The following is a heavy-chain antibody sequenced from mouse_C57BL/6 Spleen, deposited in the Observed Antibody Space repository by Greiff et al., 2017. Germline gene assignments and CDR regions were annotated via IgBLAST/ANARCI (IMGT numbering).Heavy chain of an antibody. Sequence: QVQLQQPGAELVKPGASVKLSCKASGYTFTSYWMQWVKQRPGQGLEWIGEIDPSDSYTNYNQKFKGKATLTLDTSSSTAYMPLSSLTSEDSAVYYCARYYYGSSPDYWGQCTTLTVSS. J-gene: IGHJ2*01. CDR2: IDPSDSYT. D-gene: IGHD1-1*01. V-gene: IGHV1-50*01. CDR3: ARYYYGSSPDY. CDR1: GYTFTSYW.